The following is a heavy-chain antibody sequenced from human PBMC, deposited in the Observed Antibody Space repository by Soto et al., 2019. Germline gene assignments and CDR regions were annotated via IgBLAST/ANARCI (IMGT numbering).Heavy chain of an antibody. D-gene: IGHD3-3*01. J-gene: IGHJ5*02. CDR1: GFTFSSYG. CDR2: ISYDGSNK. CDR3: AKDRIDFWSGYYPDGNWFDP. V-gene: IGHV3-30*18. Sequence: QVQLVESGGGVVQPGRSLRLSCAASGFTFSSYGMHWVRQAPGKGLEWVAVISYDGSNKYYADSVKGRFTISRDNSQNTLYLQMNSLRAEDTAVYYCAKDRIDFWSGYYPDGNWFDPWGQGTLVTVSS.